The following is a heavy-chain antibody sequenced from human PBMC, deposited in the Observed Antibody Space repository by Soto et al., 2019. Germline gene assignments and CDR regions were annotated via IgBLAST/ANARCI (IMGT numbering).Heavy chain of an antibody. CDR3: ARGLYTNGWYMDRFDF. D-gene: IGHD6-19*01. CDR1: GFTFSSFW. V-gene: IGHV3-7*04. J-gene: IGHJ4*02. CDR2: IKPDGSGK. Sequence: GSLRLSCAASGFTFSSFWMSWVRQAPGKGLEWVANIKPDGSGKYYLDSVRGRFTISRDNAKNSLSLQINSLRVEDTAVYYCARGLYTNGWYMDRFDFWGQGTLVTVSS.